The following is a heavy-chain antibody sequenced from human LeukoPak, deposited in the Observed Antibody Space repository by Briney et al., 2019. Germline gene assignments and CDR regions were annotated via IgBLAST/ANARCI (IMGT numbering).Heavy chain of an antibody. CDR2: MNPNSGNT. J-gene: IGHJ6*03. CDR3: ARGPQWRGDSYYIDV. CDR1: GYTFTNFD. Sequence: ASVRVSCKASGYTFTNFDINWVRQAPGQGLEWVGWMNPNSGNTGYAQKFQGRVTMTMNTSITTAYMELSSLISEDTAVYYCARGPQWRGDSYYIDVWGRGTTVTVSS. D-gene: IGHD6-19*01. V-gene: IGHV1-8*01.